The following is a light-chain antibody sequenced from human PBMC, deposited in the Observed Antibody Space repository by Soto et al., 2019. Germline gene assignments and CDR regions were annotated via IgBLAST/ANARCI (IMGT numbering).Light chain of an antibody. CDR1: SGHSNYA. CDR2: LDSDGSH. CDR3: QTWGTGIQV. Sequence: QLVLTQSPSASASLGASVKLTCTLSSGHSNYAIAWHQQQPEKGPRYLMKLDSDGSHSKGDGIPDRFSGSSSGTERYLTISSLQSVDEADYYCQTWGTGIQVFGGGTKLTVL. J-gene: IGLJ3*02. V-gene: IGLV4-69*01.